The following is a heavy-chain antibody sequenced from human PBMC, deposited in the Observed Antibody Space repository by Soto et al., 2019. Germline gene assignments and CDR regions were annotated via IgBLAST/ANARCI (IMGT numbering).Heavy chain of an antibody. CDR2: IYYSGST. CDR1: GGSISSSSYY. D-gene: IGHD2-15*01. CDR3: ARLVVVVAAGYYYYYGMDV. J-gene: IGHJ6*02. V-gene: IGHV4-39*01. Sequence: QLQLQESGPGLVKPSETLSLTCTVSGGSISSSSYYWGWIRQPPGKGLEWIGSIYYSGSTYYNPSLKSRVTISVDTSKNQFSLQLSSVTAADTAVYYCARLVVVVAAGYYYYYGMDVWGQGTTVTVSS.